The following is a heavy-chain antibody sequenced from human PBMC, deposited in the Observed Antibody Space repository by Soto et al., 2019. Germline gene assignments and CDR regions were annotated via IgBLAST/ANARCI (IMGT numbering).Heavy chain of an antibody. Sequence: ASVKVSCKASGYTFTSYYMHWVRQAPGQGLEWMGIINPSGGSTSYAQKFQGRVTITADKSTSTAYMELSSLRSEDTAVYYCARDPDYYGSGSYYQRDYWGQGTLVTVSS. CDR1: GYTFTSYY. V-gene: IGHV1-46*01. CDR3: ARDPDYYGSGSYYQRDY. CDR2: INPSGGST. D-gene: IGHD3-10*01. J-gene: IGHJ4*02.